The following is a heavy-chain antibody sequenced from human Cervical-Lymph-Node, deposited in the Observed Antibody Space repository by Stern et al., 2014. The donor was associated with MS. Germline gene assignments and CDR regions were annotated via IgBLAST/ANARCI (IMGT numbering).Heavy chain of an antibody. CDR3: ARDRGQDEGMDV. J-gene: IGHJ6*02. Sequence: QVQLVQSGGGVVQPGRSLRLSCAASGFTFTSYGMQWVRQAPGKGLEWGAVIWHKGDIKYYTDSVKDRFTISRDNTKNTLYLQMNSLRDEDTAVYYCARDRGQDEGMDVWGLGTTVTVSS. CDR1: GFTFTSYG. V-gene: IGHV3-33*01. D-gene: IGHD2-15*01. CDR2: IWHKGDIK.